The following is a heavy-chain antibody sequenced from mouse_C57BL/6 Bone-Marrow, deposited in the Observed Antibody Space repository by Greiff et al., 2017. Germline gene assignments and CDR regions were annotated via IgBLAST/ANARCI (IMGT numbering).Heavy chain of an antibody. J-gene: IGHJ2*01. D-gene: IGHD1-1*01. Sequence: EVQLQQSGAELVRPGASVKLSCTASGFNIKDDYMHWVKQRPEQGLEWIGWIDPENGDTEYASKFQGKATITTDTSSNTAYLQLSSLTSEDTAVYYCTTFTTVVACFDYWGQGTTLTVSS. V-gene: IGHV14-4*01. CDR3: TTFTTVVACFDY. CDR1: GFNIKDDY. CDR2: IDPENGDT.